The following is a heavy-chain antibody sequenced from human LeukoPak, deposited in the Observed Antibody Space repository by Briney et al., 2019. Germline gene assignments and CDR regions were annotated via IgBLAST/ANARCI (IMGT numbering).Heavy chain of an antibody. V-gene: IGHV3-21*01. J-gene: IGHJ4*02. Sequence: GGSLRLSCAASGFTFSSYSMNWVRQAPGKGLEWVSSISTSSSYIYYADSVKGRFTISRDNAKNSLYLQMNSLRAEDTAVYYCARESYYYDSGRLWGQGTLVTVSS. D-gene: IGHD3-10*01. CDR3: ARESYYYDSGRL. CDR2: ISTSSSYI. CDR1: GFTFSSYS.